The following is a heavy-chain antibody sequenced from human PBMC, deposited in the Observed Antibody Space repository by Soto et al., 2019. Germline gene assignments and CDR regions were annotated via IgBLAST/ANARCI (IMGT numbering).Heavy chain of an antibody. CDR1: GFSFSYYA. CDR2: ISGSEST. D-gene: IGHD3-10*01. Sequence: VQVLESGGGLVQPGGSLRLSCAASGFSFSYYAMSWVRQAPGKGLEWVSGISGSESTFYADSVKGRFTISRDNSKNTLYLQMNSLRAEDTAVYFCAKSVGGTHYYYGMDVWGQGTTVTVSS. J-gene: IGHJ6*02. V-gene: IGHV3-23*01. CDR3: AKSVGGTHYYYGMDV.